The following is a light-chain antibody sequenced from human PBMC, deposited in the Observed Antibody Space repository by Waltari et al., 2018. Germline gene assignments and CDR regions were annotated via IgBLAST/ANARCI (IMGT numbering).Light chain of an antibody. Sequence: EIVLTQSPGTLSLSPGERATLSCRASQSVSSTFLAWYQQKPGQAPRLLIYGASNSATGIPDRVSGSVSGTDFTLTIDRLEPEDFAVYYCQQYGSSPPIFTFGPGTKVNI. V-gene: IGKV3-20*01. CDR3: QQYGSSPPIFT. J-gene: IGKJ3*01. CDR2: GAS. CDR1: QSVSSTF.